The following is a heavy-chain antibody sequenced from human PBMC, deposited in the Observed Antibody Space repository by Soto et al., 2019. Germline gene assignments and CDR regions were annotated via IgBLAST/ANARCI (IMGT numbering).Heavy chain of an antibody. CDR2: IYPGYFDT. Sequence: GESLKISCKGSGYSFTSYWIGWVRQMPGKGLEWMGIIYPGYFDTRYSPSFQGQVTISADKSISTAYLQWSSLKALDTAMYYCARVIVATFWFDPWGQGTLVTVSS. J-gene: IGHJ5*02. CDR1: GYSFTSYW. CDR3: ARVIVATFWFDP. D-gene: IGHD5-12*01. V-gene: IGHV5-51*01.